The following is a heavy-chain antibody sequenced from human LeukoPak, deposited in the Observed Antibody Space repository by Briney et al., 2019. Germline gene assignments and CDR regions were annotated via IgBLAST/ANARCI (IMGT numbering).Heavy chain of an antibody. CDR3: ARGKNWNPAFDY. CDR2: IYYSGST. J-gene: IGHJ4*02. V-gene: IGHV4-59*11. Sequence: SETLSLTCTVSGGSISSHYWSWIRQPPGKGLEWIGYIYYSGSTNYNPSLKSRVTISVDTSKNQFSLKLSSVTAADTAVYYCARGKNWNPAFDYWGQGTLVTVSS. CDR1: GGSISSHY. D-gene: IGHD1-1*01.